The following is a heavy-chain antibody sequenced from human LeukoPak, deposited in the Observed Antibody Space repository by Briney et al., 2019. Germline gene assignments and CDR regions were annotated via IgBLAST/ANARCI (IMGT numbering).Heavy chain of an antibody. CDR3: ATIDKVEATIDY. V-gene: IGHV4-61*01. D-gene: IGHD1-26*01. CDR2: IYYSGST. Sequence: SETLYLTCTVSGGSVSSGSYYWSWIRQPPGKGLEWIGYIYYSGSTNYNPSLKSRVTISVDTSKNQFSLKLSSVTAADTAVYYCATIDKVEATIDYWGQGTLVTVSS. CDR1: GGSVSSGSYY. J-gene: IGHJ4*02.